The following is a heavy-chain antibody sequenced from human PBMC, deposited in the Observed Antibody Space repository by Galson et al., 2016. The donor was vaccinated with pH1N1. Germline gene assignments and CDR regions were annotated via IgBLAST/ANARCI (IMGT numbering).Heavy chain of an antibody. CDR3: ARPRRDGYNEDSYYFDY. D-gene: IGHD5-24*01. CDR1: GGSISNSNYY. Sequence: SETLSLTCTVSGGSISNSNYYWGWIRQPPGKGLEWLGSVYYSGTTYYNPSLKSRVTISVDTSKNQFSLKLSSVTAADTAVYYCARPRRDGYNEDSYYFDYWGQGTLVTVSS. J-gene: IGHJ4*02. V-gene: IGHV4-39*01. CDR2: VYYSGTT.